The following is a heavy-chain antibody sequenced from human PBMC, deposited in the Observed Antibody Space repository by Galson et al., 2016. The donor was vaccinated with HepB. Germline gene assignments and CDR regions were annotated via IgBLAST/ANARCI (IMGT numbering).Heavy chain of an antibody. CDR1: GFTFSTYG. D-gene: IGHD4-17*01. CDR2: IWYDGSNQ. CDR3: ARGRGYGDSPAYFDY. V-gene: IGHV3-33*01. Sequence: SLRLSCAASGFTFSTYGMHWVRQAPGKGLEWVAVIWYDGSNQYYAHSVEGRFTISRDNSKNTVFLQMNSLRAEDTAVYYCARGRGYGDSPAYFDYWGQGTLGSVSS. J-gene: IGHJ4*02.